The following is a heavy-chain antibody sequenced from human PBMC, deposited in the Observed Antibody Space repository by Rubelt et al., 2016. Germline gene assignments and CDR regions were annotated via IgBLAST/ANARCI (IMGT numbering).Heavy chain of an antibody. Sequence: QVQLQESGPGLVKPSETLSLTCTVSGGSISSYYWSWIRQPPGKGLEWIGYIYYSGSTNYNPSLKSRVTISVDTSKNQFSLKLTSVTAADTAMYFCVRVDGSAYLFDSWGQGSLVTVSS. J-gene: IGHJ4*02. CDR3: VRVDGSAYLFDS. CDR1: GGSISSYY. CDR2: IYYSGST. V-gene: IGHV4-59*12. D-gene: IGHD3-16*01.